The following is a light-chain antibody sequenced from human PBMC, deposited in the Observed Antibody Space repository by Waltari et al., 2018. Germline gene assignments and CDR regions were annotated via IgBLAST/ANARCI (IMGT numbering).Light chain of an antibody. CDR2: DDG. CDR1: KIGSKN. V-gene: IGLV3-21*02. CDR3: QVWDSGSDHYV. Sequence: SYVLTQPPSVSVAPGQTARITCDGNKIGSKNVHWYQQKPGQAHVLVVYDDGDRPSGFPEGFTGSNYGNTATLTISRVDAVDEADYYCQVWDSGSDHYVFGTVTKVTVL. J-gene: IGLJ1*01.